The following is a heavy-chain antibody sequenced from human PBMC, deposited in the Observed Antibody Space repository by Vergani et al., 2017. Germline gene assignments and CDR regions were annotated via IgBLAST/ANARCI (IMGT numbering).Heavy chain of an antibody. CDR1: GFNFRIYG. CDR2: IRYDGSKR. D-gene: IGHD3-22*01. V-gene: IGHV3-30*02. CDR3: TKAGQYDSDNFHDS. Sequence: QVQLVESGGGVVQPGGSLRLSCIASGFNFRIYGMHWVRQAPGKGLEWVAFIRYDGSKRFYGDSVRGRFTISRDNPQTTVFLQMNSLRADDSAVYYCTKAGQYDSDNFHDSWGQGALVTVSS. J-gene: IGHJ1*01.